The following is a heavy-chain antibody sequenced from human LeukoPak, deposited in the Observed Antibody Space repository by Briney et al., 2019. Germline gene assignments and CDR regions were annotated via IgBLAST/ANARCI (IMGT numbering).Heavy chain of an antibody. D-gene: IGHD3-10*01. J-gene: IGHJ6*03. CDR1: GFTFTGHS. CDR3: AKSPVSYGSGSPWFYYYYMDV. CDR2: VGNDEKTK. V-gene: IGHV3-30-3*02. Sequence: GGSLRLSCVASGFTFTGHSMHWVRQAPGKGLEWVAVVGNDEKTKFYADSLKGRFTVSRDNSKNTLYLQMNSLRAEDTAVYYCAKSPVSYGSGSPWFYYYYMDVWGKGTTVTISS.